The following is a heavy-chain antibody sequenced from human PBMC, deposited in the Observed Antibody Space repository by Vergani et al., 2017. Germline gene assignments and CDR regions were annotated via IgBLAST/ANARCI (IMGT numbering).Heavy chain of an antibody. Sequence: EVQLLESGGGLVQPGGSLRLSCAASGFTFSSYAMSWVRQAPGKGLGWVSAISGSGGSTYYADSVKGRFTISRDNAKNSLYLQMNSLRAEDTALYHCAREGCSSTSCYDYWGQGTLVTVSS. D-gene: IGHD2-2*01. J-gene: IGHJ4*02. V-gene: IGHV3-23*01. CDR1: GFTFSSYA. CDR3: AREGCSSTSCYDY. CDR2: ISGSGGST.